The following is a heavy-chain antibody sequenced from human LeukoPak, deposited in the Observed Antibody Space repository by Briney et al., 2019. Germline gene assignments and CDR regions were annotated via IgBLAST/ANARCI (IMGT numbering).Heavy chain of an antibody. V-gene: IGHV3-30-3*01. Sequence: GGSLRLSRAASGFTFSSHAMHWVRQAPGKGLEWVALISYDGSNKHYADSVKGRFTISRDNSRNTLYLQMNSLRAEDTAVYYCARDLKWELLYYFDYWGQGTLVTVSS. CDR3: ARDLKWELLYYFDY. CDR2: ISYDGSNK. J-gene: IGHJ4*02. CDR1: GFTFSSHA. D-gene: IGHD1-26*01.